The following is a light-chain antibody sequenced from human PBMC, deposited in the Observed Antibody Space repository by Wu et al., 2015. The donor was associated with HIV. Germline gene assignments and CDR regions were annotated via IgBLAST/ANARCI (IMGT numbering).Light chain of an antibody. Sequence: EIVLTQSPGTLSVSPGERATLSCRASQTISAVSLAWFQQKPGQPPRLLIYATSRRATGIPDRVSGSGSGTDFTLTINRLEPEDFAVYYCQHRSSWPPFSFGQGTKLQIK. CDR3: QHRSSWPPFS. CDR2: ATS. V-gene: IGKV3D-20*02. J-gene: IGKJ2*03. CDR1: QTISAVS.